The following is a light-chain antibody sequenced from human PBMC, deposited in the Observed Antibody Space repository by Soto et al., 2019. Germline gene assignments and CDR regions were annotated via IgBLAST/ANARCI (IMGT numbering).Light chain of an antibody. Sequence: EIVMTKSPATLSMSPGERATLFCRTSQSVSSNLAWYQQKPGQAPRLLIYDASTRATGIPTRFSGSGSGTDFTLTISSLQSEDFALYFCQQYGDWPPITFGQGTRLDFK. CDR2: DAS. CDR3: QQYGDWPPIT. CDR1: QSVSSN. J-gene: IGKJ5*01. V-gene: IGKV3-15*01.